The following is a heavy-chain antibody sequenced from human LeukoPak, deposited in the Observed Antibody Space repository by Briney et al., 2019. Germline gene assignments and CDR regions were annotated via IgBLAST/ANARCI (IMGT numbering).Heavy chain of an antibody. D-gene: IGHD1-26*01. CDR3: ARVFSGSYRGAFDY. CDR2: IIPIFGTA. Sequence: ASVKVSCKASGGTFSSYAISWVRQAPGQGLEWMGGIIPIFGTANYAQKFQGRVTITADKSTSTAYMELSSLRSEDTAVYYCARVFSGSYRGAFDYWGQGTLVTVSS. V-gene: IGHV1-69*06. J-gene: IGHJ4*02. CDR1: GGTFSSYA.